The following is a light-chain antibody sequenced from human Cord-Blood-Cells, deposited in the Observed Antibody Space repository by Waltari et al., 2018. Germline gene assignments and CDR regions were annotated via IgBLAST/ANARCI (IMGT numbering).Light chain of an antibody. CDR1: SSDGGGYNY. V-gene: IGLV2-14*01. J-gene: IGLJ2*01. CDR3: SSYTSSSTVV. Sequence: QSALTQPASVSGSPGQSSTISCTGTSSDGGGYNYVSWYQQHPGKAPKLIIYDVSNRPSGVSNRFSGSKSGNTASLTISGLQAEDEADYYCSSYTSSSTVVFGGGTKLTVL. CDR2: DVS.